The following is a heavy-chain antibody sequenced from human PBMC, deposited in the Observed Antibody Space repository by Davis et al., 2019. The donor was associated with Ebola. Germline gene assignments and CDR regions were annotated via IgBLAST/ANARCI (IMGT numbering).Heavy chain of an antibody. CDR1: GYSFTSYW. V-gene: IGHV5-10-1*01. Sequence: GESLKISCRGSGYSFTSYWIGWVRQLPVKGLEWMGRIDPSDSDTKYSPSFQGHVTISADKSISTAYLQWSSLKASDTAIYYCAKTYYDILTGYLYGMDVWGQGTTVTVSS. J-gene: IGHJ6*02. CDR3: AKTYYDILTGYLYGMDV. D-gene: IGHD3-9*01. CDR2: IDPSDSDT.